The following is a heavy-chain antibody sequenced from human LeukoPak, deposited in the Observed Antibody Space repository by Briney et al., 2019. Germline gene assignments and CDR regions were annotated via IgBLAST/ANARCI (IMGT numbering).Heavy chain of an antibody. CDR3: AREWAFSSSPSRYYLEN. Sequence: ASVKVSCKASGYTFTSYYMHWVRQAPGQGLEWMGIINPSGGTTSYAQKFQGRVTIIRDMSTSSVYMVLSRMSSEAAAVYYCAREWAFSSSPSRYYLENCGQGSLVT. CDR2: INPSGGTT. V-gene: IGHV1-46*01. J-gene: IGHJ4*02. D-gene: IGHD6-13*01. CDR1: GYTFTSYY.